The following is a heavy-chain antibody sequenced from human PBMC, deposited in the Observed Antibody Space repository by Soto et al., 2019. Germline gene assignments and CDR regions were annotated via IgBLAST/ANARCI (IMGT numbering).Heavy chain of an antibody. CDR1: GVSISSSNW. Sequence: QVQLQESGPGLVKPSGPLSLTCAVSGVSISSSNWWSWVRQPPGKGLEWIGEIYHSGSTNYNPSLKSRVTISVDKSKNQFSLKLSSVTAADTAVYYCVVAAAGRGWVDYWGQGTLVTVPS. D-gene: IGHD6-13*01. V-gene: IGHV4-4*02. CDR3: VVAAAGRGWVDY. CDR2: IYHSGST. J-gene: IGHJ4*02.